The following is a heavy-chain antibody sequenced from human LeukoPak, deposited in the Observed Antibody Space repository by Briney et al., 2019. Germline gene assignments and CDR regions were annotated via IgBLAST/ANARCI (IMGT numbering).Heavy chain of an antibody. V-gene: IGHV4-31*03. CDR3: ARCYYYDSSGYYYDY. D-gene: IGHD3-22*01. CDR1: GGSISSGGYY. J-gene: IGHJ4*02. CDR2: IYYSGST. Sequence: SETLSLTCTVSGGSISSGGYYWRWLRQHPGRGVEGIGYIYYSGSTYYNPSLKSRVNISEDTSKNQFSLKLSSVTAADTAVYYCARCYYYDSSGYYYDYWGQGTLVTVSS.